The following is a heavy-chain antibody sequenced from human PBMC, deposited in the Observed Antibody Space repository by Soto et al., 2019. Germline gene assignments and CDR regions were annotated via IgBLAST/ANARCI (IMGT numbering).Heavy chain of an antibody. Sequence: EVQLVESGGGLVQPGRSLRLSCAASGFTFDDYAMHWVRQAPGKGLEWVSGISWNSGVIGYADSVKGRFTISRDNAKNSLYLQMNSLRAEDTALYYCAKDTYILVGATHFDSWGQGTLVTVSS. J-gene: IGHJ4*02. V-gene: IGHV3-9*01. D-gene: IGHD1-26*01. CDR2: ISWNSGVI. CDR3: AKDTYILVGATHFDS. CDR1: GFTFDDYA.